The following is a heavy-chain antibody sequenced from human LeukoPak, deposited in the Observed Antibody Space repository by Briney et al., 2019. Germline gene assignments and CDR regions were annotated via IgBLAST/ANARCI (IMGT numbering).Heavy chain of an antibody. CDR2: ISWNSGRI. V-gene: IGHV3-9*01. D-gene: IGHD3-10*01. J-gene: IGHJ5*01. Sequence: GGSLRLSCAASGFTFDDYAMQWVRQTPGKGLEWVSGISWNSGRISYADSVKGRFTISRDNAKNSLYLQMHSLRPEDTALYYCAKDRGAGTYYTGTWFDSWGQGTLVIVSS. CDR3: AKDRGAGTYYTGTWFDS. CDR1: GFTFDDYA.